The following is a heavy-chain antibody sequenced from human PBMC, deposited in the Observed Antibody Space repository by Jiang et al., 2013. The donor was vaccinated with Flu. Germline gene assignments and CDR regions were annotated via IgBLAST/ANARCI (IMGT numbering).Heavy chain of an antibody. J-gene: IGHJ6*02. Sequence: GLVKPSETLSLTCTVSGGSISSSSYYWGWIRQPPGKGLEWIGSIYYSGSTYYNPSLKSRVTISVDTSKNQFSLKLSSVTAADTAVYYCARLKWSGYYTFSYYYGMDVWGQGTTVTVSS. D-gene: IGHD3-3*01. CDR3: ARLKWSGYYTFSYYYGMDV. CDR2: IYYSGST. CDR1: GGSISSSSYY. V-gene: IGHV4-39*01.